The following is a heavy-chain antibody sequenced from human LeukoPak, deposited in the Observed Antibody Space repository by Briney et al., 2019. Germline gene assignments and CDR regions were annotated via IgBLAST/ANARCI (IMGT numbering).Heavy chain of an antibody. CDR1: GGSIGSGDYY. CDR2: IYYSGST. J-gene: IGHJ4*02. V-gene: IGHV4-30-4*01. Sequence: SQTLSLTCTVSGGSIGSGDYYWSWIRQPPGKGLEWIGYIYYSGSTYYNPSLKSRVTISVDTSKNQFSLKLSSVTAADTAVYYCARERGWLHYYFDYWGQGTLVTVSS. CDR3: ARERGWLHYYFDY. D-gene: IGHD5-24*01.